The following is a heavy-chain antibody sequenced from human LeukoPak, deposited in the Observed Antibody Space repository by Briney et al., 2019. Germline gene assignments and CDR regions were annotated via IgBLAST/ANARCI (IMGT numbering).Heavy chain of an antibody. V-gene: IGHV1-8*01. J-gene: IGHJ6*03. CDR2: MNPNNGNT. Sequence: GASVTVSCKASGYTFTSYDINWVRQAPGQRLEWMASMNPNNGNTAYARKFQGRVTMTRDTSIGTAYLELSALRSEDTAVYYCARLHWESGGIYFYYYMDVWGKGTTVTVSS. CDR3: ARLHWESGGIYFYYYMDV. D-gene: IGHD3-16*01. CDR1: GYTFTSYD.